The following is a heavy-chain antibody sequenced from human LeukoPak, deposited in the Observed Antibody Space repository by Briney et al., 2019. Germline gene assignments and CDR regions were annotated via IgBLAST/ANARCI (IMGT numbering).Heavy chain of an antibody. Sequence: GWSLRLSCVASVFTFSNYGMHLVRQAPGNALEWVAVMWYDEFNEYSRGSVKGRFTISRDKSKNTLYLQMNSLRAEDTAVYYCARDPYYGSGKYYHGMDLWGQGTTVTVSS. CDR1: VFTFSNYG. CDR3: ARDPYYGSGKYYHGMDL. V-gene: IGHV3-33*01. J-gene: IGHJ6*02. D-gene: IGHD3-10*01. CDR2: MWYDEFNE.